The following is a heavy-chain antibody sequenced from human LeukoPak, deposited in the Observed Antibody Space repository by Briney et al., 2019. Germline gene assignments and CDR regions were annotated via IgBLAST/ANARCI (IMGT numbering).Heavy chain of an antibody. V-gene: IGHV3-53*04. Sequence: GGSLRLSCAASEFTVSSNYMSWVRQAPGKGLEWVSVIYSGGSTYYADSVKGRFTISRHNSKNTLYLQMNSLRAEDTAVYYCARHGAFAYYYYYGMDVWGQGTTVTVSS. CDR1: EFTVSSNY. J-gene: IGHJ6*02. CDR3: ARHGAFAYYYYYGMDV. D-gene: IGHD1-26*01. CDR2: IYSGGST.